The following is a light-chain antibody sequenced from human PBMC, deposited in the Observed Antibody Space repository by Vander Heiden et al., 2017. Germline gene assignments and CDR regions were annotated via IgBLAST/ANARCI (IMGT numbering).Light chain of an antibody. CDR1: SSNIGSNT. J-gene: IGLJ1*01. CDR2: SNN. Sequence: QSVLTQPPSASGTPGQRVTISCSGSSSNIGSNTVNWYQQLPGTAPKLLIYSNNLRPSGVPDRFSGSKSGTSASLAISGLQSEDEADYYCAAWDDSLNGLVFGTGTKVTVL. V-gene: IGLV1-44*01. CDR3: AAWDDSLNGLV.